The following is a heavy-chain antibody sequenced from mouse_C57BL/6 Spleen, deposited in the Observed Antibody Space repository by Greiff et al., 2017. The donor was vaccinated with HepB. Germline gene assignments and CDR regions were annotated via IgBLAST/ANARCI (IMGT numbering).Heavy chain of an antibody. J-gene: IGHJ2*01. CDR2: IDPSDSYT. V-gene: IGHV1-50*01. D-gene: IGHD1-1*01. CDR3: ARSRGLLRFFDY. CDR1: GYTFTSYW. Sequence: VQLQQPGAELVKPGASVKLSCKASGYTFTSYWMQWVKQRPGQGLEWIGEIDPSDSYTNYNQKFKGKATLTVDTSSSTAYMRLSSLPSEDSAVYYCARSRGLLRFFDYWGQGTTLTVSS.